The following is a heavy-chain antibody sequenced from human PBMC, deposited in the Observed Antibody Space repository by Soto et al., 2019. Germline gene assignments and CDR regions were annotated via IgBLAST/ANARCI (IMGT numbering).Heavy chain of an antibody. J-gene: IGHJ6*02. CDR2: INPKSGGT. D-gene: IGHD2-8*01. CDR1: GYSFTDYH. CDR3: ARGDSTDCSNGVCSFFYNHDMDV. V-gene: IGHV1-2*04. Sequence: ASVKVSCKASGYSFTDYHIHWVRQAPGHGLEWLGRINPKSGGTSTAQKFQGWVTMTTDTSISTASMELTRLTSDDTAIYYCARGDSTDCSNGVCSFFYNHDMDVWGQGTTVTVSS.